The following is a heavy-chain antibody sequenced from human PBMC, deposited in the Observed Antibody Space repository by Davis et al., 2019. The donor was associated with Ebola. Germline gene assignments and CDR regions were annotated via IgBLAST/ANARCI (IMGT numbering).Heavy chain of an antibody. V-gene: IGHV4-59*01. CDR2: IYYSGST. CDR1: GGSISSYY. Sequence: MPSETLSLTFTVPGGSISSYYWSWIRQPPGKGLEWIGYIYYSGSTNYNPSLKSRVTISVDTSKNQFSLKLSSVTAADTAVYYCARVGSYYSSFGYWGQGTLVTVSS. D-gene: IGHD1-26*01. CDR3: ARVGSYYSSFGY. J-gene: IGHJ4*02.